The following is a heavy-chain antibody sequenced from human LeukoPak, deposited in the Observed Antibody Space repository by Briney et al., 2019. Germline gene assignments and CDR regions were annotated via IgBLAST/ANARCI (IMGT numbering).Heavy chain of an antibody. CDR1: GYTFTSYY. J-gene: IGHJ4*02. Sequence: GASVKVSCKXSGYTFTSYYMHWVRQAPGQGLERMGIINPSGGSTSYAQKFQGRVTMTRDTSTSTVYMELSRLRSEDTAVYYCADIGYCTNGVCFDYWGQGTLVTVSS. CDR3: ADIGYCTNGVCFDY. V-gene: IGHV1-46*01. D-gene: IGHD2-8*01. CDR2: INPSGGST.